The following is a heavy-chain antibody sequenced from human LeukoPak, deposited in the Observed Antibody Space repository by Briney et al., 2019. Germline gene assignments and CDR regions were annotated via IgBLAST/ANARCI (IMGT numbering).Heavy chain of an antibody. Sequence: SETLSLTCTVPGGSISSYYWSWIRQPPGKGLEWIGYIYYSGSTNYNPSLKSRVTISVDTSKNQFSLKLSSVTAADTAVYYCARGSGYYLDFDYWGQGTLVTVSS. CDR1: GGSISSYY. CDR3: ARGSGYYLDFDY. D-gene: IGHD3-22*01. V-gene: IGHV4-59*01. J-gene: IGHJ4*02. CDR2: IYYSGST.